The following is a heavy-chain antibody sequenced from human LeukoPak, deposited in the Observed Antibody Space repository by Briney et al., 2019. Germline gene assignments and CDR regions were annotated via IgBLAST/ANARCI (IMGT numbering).Heavy chain of an antibody. J-gene: IGHJ3*02. CDR2: ISAYNGNT. CDR1: GYTFTSYG. CDR3: ARDIAVAGTIWYHDAFDI. V-gene: IGHV1-18*01. Sequence: ASVKVSCKASGYTFTSYGISWVRQAPGQGLEWMGWISAYNGNTNYAQKLQGRVTMTTDTSTSTAYMELRSLRSDDTAVYYCARDIAVAGTIWYHDAFDIWGQGTMVTVSS. D-gene: IGHD6-19*01.